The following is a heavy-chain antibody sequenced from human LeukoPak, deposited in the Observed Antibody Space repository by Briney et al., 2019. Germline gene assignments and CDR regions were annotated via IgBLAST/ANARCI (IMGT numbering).Heavy chain of an antibody. CDR3: ARGPIVAGAYYYYYYMDV. J-gene: IGHJ6*03. D-gene: IGHD5-12*01. Sequence: ASLKVSCKASGYTFTSYYMHWVRQAPGQGLEWMGIINPSGGSTSYAQKFQGRVTMTRDTSTSTVYMELSSLRSEDTAVYYCARGPIVAGAYYYYYYMDVWGKGTTVTVSS. CDR1: GYTFTSYY. CDR2: INPSGGST. V-gene: IGHV1-46*01.